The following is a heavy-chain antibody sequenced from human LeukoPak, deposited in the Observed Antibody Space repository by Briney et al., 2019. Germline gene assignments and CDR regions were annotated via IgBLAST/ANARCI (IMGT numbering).Heavy chain of an antibody. CDR2: ISSSSSYI. CDR1: GFTFSSYS. V-gene: IGHV3-21*01. J-gene: IGHJ3*02. D-gene: IGHD3-10*01. Sequence: GGSLRLSCAASGFTFSSYSMNWVRQAPGKGLEWVSSISSSSSYIYYADSVKGRFTISRDNAKNSLYLQMNSLRAEDTAVYYCARAPKRMVRGVSDAFDIWGQGTMVTVSS. CDR3: ARAPKRMVRGVSDAFDI.